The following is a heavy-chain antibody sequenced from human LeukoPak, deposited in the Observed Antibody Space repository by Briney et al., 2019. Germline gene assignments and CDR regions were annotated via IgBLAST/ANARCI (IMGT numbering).Heavy chain of an antibody. Sequence: PSETLSLTCTVSGGSISSYYWSWIRQPPGKGLEWIGYIYYSGSTNYNPSLKSRVTISVDTSKNQFSLKLSSVTAADTAVYYCARGSKFVGFDYWGQGTLVTVSS. J-gene: IGHJ4*02. CDR3: ARGSKFVGFDY. D-gene: IGHD2-15*01. V-gene: IGHV4-59*12. CDR2: IYYSGST. CDR1: GGSISSYY.